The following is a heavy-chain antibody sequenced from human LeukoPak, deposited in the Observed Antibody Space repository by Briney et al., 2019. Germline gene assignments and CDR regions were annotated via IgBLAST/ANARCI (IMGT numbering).Heavy chain of an antibody. V-gene: IGHV1-69*05. CDR1: GGTFSSYA. J-gene: IGHJ5*02. D-gene: IGHD6-13*01. CDR2: IIPIFGTA. Sequence: SVTVSCKASGGTFSSYAISWVRQAPGQRLEWMGGIIPIFGTANYAQKFQGRVTITTDESTSTAYMELSSLRSEDTAVYYCARENRFSSTDWFDPWGQGTLVTVSS. CDR3: ARENRFSSTDWFDP.